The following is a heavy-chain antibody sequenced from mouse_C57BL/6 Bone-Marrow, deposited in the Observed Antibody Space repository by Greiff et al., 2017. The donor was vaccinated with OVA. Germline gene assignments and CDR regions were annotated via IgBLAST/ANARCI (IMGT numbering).Heavy chain of an antibody. CDR3: ARKGYYGSSPFAY. CDR2: INPNNGGT. Sequence: EVQLQQSGPELVKPGASVKISCKASGYTFTDYYMNWVKQSHGKSLEWIGDINPNNGGTSYNQKIKGKATLTVDKSSSTAYMELRSLTSEDSAVYYGARKGYYGSSPFAYWGQGTLVTVSA. V-gene: IGHV1-26*01. D-gene: IGHD1-1*01. CDR1: GYTFTDYY. J-gene: IGHJ3*01.